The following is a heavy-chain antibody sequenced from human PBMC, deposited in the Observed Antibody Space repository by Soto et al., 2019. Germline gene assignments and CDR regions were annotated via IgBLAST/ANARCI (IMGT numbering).Heavy chain of an antibody. CDR3: TIGSWSGEVFDI. CDR1: GGTFSTYS. Sequence: QVQLVQSVAEVKKPGSSVKVSCKESGGTFSTYSMFWVRQAPGQGLEWMGRIIPMLGVRNYAQRFQDRVTITADKSTSTVHMELSSLRSEDTALYYCTIGSWSGEVFDIWGQGTMVTVSS. J-gene: IGHJ3*02. CDR2: IIPMLGVR. D-gene: IGHD2-21*01. V-gene: IGHV1-69*02.